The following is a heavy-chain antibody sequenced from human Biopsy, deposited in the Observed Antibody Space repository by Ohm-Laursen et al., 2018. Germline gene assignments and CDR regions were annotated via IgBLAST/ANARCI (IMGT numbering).Heavy chain of an antibody. Sequence: GTLSLTCTVSGGSITISSYYWGWIRQPPGKGLEWIANIYYSGSTFYNPSLKSRVTISVDTSKKQFSLNLSSVTAADAAVYYCARLDYSNYGFDYWGQGTLVTVSS. CDR2: IYYSGST. J-gene: IGHJ4*02. CDR3: ARLDYSNYGFDY. CDR1: GGSITISSYY. V-gene: IGHV4-39*01. D-gene: IGHD4-11*01.